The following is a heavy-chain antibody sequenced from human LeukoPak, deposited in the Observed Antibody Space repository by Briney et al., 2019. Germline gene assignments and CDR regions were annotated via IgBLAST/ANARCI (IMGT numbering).Heavy chain of an antibody. CDR2: ISAYNGNT. CDR3: ARDKQWLVTPYYFDY. V-gene: IGHV1-18*01. Sequence: ATVKVSCKASGYXFTSYGISWVRQAPGQGREWLGQISAYNGNTNYAQKLQGRVIMTTDTSTSTAYMELRSLRSDDTAVYYCARDKQWLVTPYYFDYWGQGTLVTVSS. J-gene: IGHJ4*02. D-gene: IGHD6-19*01. CDR1: GYXFTSYG.